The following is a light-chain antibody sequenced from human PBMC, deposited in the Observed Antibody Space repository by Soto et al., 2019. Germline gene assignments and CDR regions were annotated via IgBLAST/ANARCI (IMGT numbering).Light chain of an antibody. CDR2: DAS. CDR3: QQYYSYPLT. CDR1: QSISNY. V-gene: IGKV1-39*01. J-gene: IGKJ4*01. Sequence: DIQMTQSPSSLAASVGDRVTIPCRASQSISNYLNWYQQKPGKAPNLLIYDASSLQSGVPSRFSGSGSGTDFTLTISCLQSEDFATYYCQQYYSYPLTFGGGTKVDIK.